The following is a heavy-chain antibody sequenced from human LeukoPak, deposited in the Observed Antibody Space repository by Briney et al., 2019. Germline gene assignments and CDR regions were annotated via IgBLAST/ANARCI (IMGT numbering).Heavy chain of an antibody. CDR3: ARDSSYGYYFGY. V-gene: IGHV3-30*04. CDR1: GFTFSSYA. J-gene: IGHJ4*02. Sequence: PGGSLRLSCAASGFTFSSYAMHWVRQAPGKGLEWVAVISYDGSNKYYADSVKGRFTISRDNSKNTLYLQMNSLRAEDTAVYYCARDSSYGYYFGYWGQGTLVTVSS. D-gene: IGHD5-18*01. CDR2: ISYDGSNK.